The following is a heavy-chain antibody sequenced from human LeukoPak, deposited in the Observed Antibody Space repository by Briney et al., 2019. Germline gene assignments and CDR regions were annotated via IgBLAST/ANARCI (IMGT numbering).Heavy chain of an antibody. CDR2: IYHSGST. V-gene: IGHV4-38-2*01. CDR1: GYSISSGYY. J-gene: IGHJ4*02. CDR3: ASQPTWIQLWLFDY. Sequence: KPSETLSLTCAVSGYSISSGYYWGWIRQPPGKGLERIGSIYHSGSTYYNPSLKSRVTISVDTSKNQFSLKLSSVTAADTAVYYCASQPTWIQLWLFDYWGQGTLVTVSS. D-gene: IGHD5-18*01.